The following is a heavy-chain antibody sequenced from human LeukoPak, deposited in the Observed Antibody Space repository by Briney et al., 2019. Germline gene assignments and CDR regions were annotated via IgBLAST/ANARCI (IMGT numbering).Heavy chain of an antibody. J-gene: IGHJ3*02. Sequence: GGSLRLSCAASGFTFSSYSMNWVRQAPGKGLEWVSSISSSSSYIYYADSVKGRFTISRDNAKNSLYLQMNSLRAEDTAVYYCARDTVTARYAFDIWGQGTMVTVSS. V-gene: IGHV3-21*01. CDR1: GFTFSSYS. CDR2: ISSSSSYI. D-gene: IGHD4-17*01. CDR3: ARDTVTARYAFDI.